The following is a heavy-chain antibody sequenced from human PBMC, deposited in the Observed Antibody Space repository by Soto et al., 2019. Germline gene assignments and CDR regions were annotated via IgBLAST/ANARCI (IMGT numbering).Heavy chain of an antibody. V-gene: IGHV3-7*01. CDR1: GFTFSSYW. CDR3: ARSPVLLWFGELLTGFDY. J-gene: IGHJ4*02. CDR2: IKEDGSEK. D-gene: IGHD3-10*01. Sequence: PGGSLRLSCAASGFTFSSYWMSWVRQAPGKGLEWVANIKEDGSEKNYVDSVKGQFTISRDNAKNSLYLQMNSLRAEDTAVYYCARSPVLLWFGELLTGFDYWGQGTLVTVSS.